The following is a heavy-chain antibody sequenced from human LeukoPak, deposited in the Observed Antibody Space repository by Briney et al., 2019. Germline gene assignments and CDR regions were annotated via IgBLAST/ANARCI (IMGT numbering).Heavy chain of an antibody. J-gene: IGHJ4*02. CDR1: GFTFSSYA. CDR3: AKDPRGITIFGVVNHDY. CDR2: ISGSGGST. Sequence: GGSLILSCAASGFTFSSYAMSWVRQAPGKGLEWVSAISGSGGSTYYADSVKGRFTISRDNSKNTLYLQMNSLRAEDTAVYYCAKDPRGITIFGVVNHDYWGQGTLVTVSS. V-gene: IGHV3-23*01. D-gene: IGHD3-3*01.